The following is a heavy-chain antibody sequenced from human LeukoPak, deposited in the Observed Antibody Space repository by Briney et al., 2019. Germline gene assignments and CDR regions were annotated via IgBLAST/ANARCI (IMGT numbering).Heavy chain of an antibody. Sequence: PGGSLRLSCAVSGITLSNYGMSWVRQAPGKGLEWVAGISDSGGNTKYADSVKGRFTISRDNPKNTLYLHMNSLRAEDTAVYFCAKRGVVIRVILVGFNKEAYYFDSWGQGALVTVSS. D-gene: IGHD3-22*01. CDR1: GITLSNYG. J-gene: IGHJ4*02. CDR3: AKRGVVIRVILVGFNKEAYYFDS. V-gene: IGHV3-23*01. CDR2: ISDSGGNT.